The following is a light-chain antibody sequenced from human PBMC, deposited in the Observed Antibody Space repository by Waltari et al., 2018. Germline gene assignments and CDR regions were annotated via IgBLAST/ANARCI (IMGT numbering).Light chain of an antibody. CDR1: QTVSRY. CDR3: QQSYSLPWT. J-gene: IGKJ1*01. CDR2: DAS. Sequence: EIVLTQSPATLSLSPGERATLSCRASQTVSRYLAWYQHKPGQAPRLLIYDASNRATGIPARFSGSGSGTDFTLTISSLEPEDFGTYFCQQSYSLPWTFGQGTKVEIE. V-gene: IGKV3-11*01.